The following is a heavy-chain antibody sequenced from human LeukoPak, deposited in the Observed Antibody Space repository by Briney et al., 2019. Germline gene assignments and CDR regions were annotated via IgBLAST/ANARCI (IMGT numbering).Heavy chain of an antibody. CDR3: ARDGSPFDS. V-gene: IGHV3-7*01. J-gene: IGHJ4*02. CDR1: GYTFSSYW. D-gene: IGHD6-25*01. CDR2: INQDGSEK. Sequence: GGSLRLSCAASGYTFSSYWMSWVRQAPGKGLEWVANINQDGSEKYYVDSVKGRFTISRDNAKKSLYLQMNSLRAEDTAVYYCARDGSPFDSWGQGTLVTVSS.